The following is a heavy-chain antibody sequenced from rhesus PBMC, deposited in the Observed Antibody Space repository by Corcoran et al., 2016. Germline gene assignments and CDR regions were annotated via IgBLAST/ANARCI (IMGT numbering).Heavy chain of an antibody. CDR1: GYSISGYY. D-gene: IGHD5-24*01. CDR3: ARGGSGYASFDF. V-gene: IGHV4-122*02. Sequence: QVQLQESGPGLVKPSETLSLTCAVSGYSISGYYWSWIRQAPGKGLEWIGYITYSGSTRYNPSLKSRVTISRDTSKNQFSLKLSSVTAADTAVYYCARGGSGYASFDFWGQGLRVTVSS. CDR2: ITYSGST. J-gene: IGHJ3*01.